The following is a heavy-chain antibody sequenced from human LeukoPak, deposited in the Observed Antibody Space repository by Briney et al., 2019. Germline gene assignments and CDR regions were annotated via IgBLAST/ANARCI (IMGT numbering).Heavy chain of an antibody. V-gene: IGHV3-21*01. D-gene: IGHD3-22*01. CDR3: ARLDSSGYYFPGVSDY. Sequence: GGSLRLSCAASGFIFSSYSMSWVRQAPGKGLEWVSAISSSSTYIYYADSVKGRFTISRDNAKNSLFLQLDSLRAEDTAVYYCARLDSSGYYFPGVSDYWGQGTLVTVSS. J-gene: IGHJ4*02. CDR2: ISSSSTYI. CDR1: GFIFSSYS.